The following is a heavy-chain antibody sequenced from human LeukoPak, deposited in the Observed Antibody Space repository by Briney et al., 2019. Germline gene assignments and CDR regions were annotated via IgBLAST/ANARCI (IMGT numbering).Heavy chain of an antibody. D-gene: IGHD2/OR15-2a*01. J-gene: IGHJ6*02. Sequence: PGGSLRLSCEASSGFTFTTNWMAWVRQAPGQGLEWVATINHVGTEKNYVDSVRGRFTVSRDNAKDSLSLQMNSLRAEDTAVYYCGRYLYAYGLDVWGLGTTVTVSS. CDR3: GRYLYAYGLDV. V-gene: IGHV3-7*01. CDR1: GFTFTTNW. CDR2: INHVGTEK.